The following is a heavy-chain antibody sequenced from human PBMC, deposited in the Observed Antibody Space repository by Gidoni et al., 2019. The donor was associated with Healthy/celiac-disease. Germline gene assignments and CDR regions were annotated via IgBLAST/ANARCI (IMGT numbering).Heavy chain of an antibody. D-gene: IGHD1-1*01. V-gene: IGHV3-23*01. Sequence: EVQLLESGGGLVQPGGSLRLSCASSGFTFSSYAMSWVRQAPGKGLEWVAAISGSGGSTYYADAVKGRFTISRDNSKNTLYLQMNSLRAEDTAVYYCAKDLSGTGTSPPYYYGMDVWGQGTTVTVSS. CDR2: ISGSGGST. CDR1: GFTFSSYA. J-gene: IGHJ6*02. CDR3: AKDLSGTGTSPPYYYGMDV.